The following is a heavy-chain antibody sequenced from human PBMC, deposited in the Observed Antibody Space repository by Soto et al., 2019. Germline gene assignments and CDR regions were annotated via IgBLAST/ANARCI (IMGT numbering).Heavy chain of an antibody. V-gene: IGHV3-48*03. CDR2: ISTSGRTI. CDR3: ARGVYDSSGYYYGMDV. D-gene: IGHD3-22*01. Sequence: GGSLRLSCAASGFTFTSYEMKWVRQAPGKGLEWVSDISTSGRTIYYADSVKGRFTISRDNAKNSLFLQMNSLRAEDTAVYYCARGVYDSSGYYYGMDVWGPGNTVTVSS. CDR1: GFTFTSYE. J-gene: IGHJ6*02.